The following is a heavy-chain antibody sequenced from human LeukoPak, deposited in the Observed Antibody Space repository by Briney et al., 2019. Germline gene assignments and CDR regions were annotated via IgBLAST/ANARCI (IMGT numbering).Heavy chain of an antibody. D-gene: IGHD2-2*01. Sequence: PGGSLRLSCAASGFTFSTYWMHWVRQAPGKGLEWVSGISWNSGSIGYADSVKGRFTISRDNAKNSLYLQMNSLRAEDMALYYCAKGYCSSTSCYLDPWGQGTLVTVSS. CDR1: GFTFSTYW. J-gene: IGHJ5*02. V-gene: IGHV3-9*03. CDR2: ISWNSGSI. CDR3: AKGYCSSTSCYLDP.